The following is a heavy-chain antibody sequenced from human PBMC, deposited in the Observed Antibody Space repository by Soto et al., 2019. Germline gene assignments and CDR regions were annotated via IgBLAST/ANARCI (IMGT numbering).Heavy chain of an antibody. CDR2: IYYTGST. D-gene: IGHD6-19*01. CDR3: ADMRGQWLPRD. Sequence: QLQLQESGPGLVEPSETLSLTCTVSGVSISGSDYYWAWIRQPPGKGLEWLGTIYYTGSTYYNPSLKSRVTLSVDTSKNQFSLNLNSVSAADTAVYFCADMRGQWLPRDWGQGTLVTVSS. V-gene: IGHV4-39*01. J-gene: IGHJ4*02. CDR1: GVSISGSDYY.